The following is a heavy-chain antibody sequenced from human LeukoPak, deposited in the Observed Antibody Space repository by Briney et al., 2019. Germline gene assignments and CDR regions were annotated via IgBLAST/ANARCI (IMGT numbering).Heavy chain of an antibody. CDR3: AREADNYGDYAYDY. V-gene: IGHV3-64D*06. J-gene: IGHJ4*02. D-gene: IGHD4-17*01. Sequence: SVKGRFTISRDNSKNTLYLQMSSLRPEDTAVYYCAREADNYGDYAYDYWGQGTLVTVSS.